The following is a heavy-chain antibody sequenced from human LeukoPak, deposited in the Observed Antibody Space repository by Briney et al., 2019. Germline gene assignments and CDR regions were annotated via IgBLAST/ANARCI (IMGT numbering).Heavy chain of an antibody. CDR3: ARETRGHYYDSSGPDH. CDR2: ISGSGYAT. J-gene: IGHJ5*02. Sequence: TGGSLRLSCAASGFTFGSYAMSWVRQTPGKGLEWVSVISGSGYATYSADSVKGRFTISRDNSKNTLYLQMNSLRVEDMGVYYCARETRGHYYDSSGPDHWGQGTLVTVSS. D-gene: IGHD3-22*01. V-gene: IGHV3-23*01. CDR1: GFTFGSYA.